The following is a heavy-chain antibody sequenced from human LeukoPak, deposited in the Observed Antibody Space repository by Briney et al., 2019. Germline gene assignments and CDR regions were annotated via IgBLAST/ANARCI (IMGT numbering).Heavy chain of an antibody. J-gene: IGHJ3*02. CDR2: ISASANSI. CDR3: AIDRIYGGNRPDTFDI. CDR1: GFTFSDYY. Sequence: GGALRLSCAASGFTFSDYYMNWIRQAPGKGLEGGSYISASANSIYYADSVKGRVTISREKAKNKLYMQMNSLRAEETAVYYCAIDRIYGGNRPDTFDIWGQRTTVTVSS. V-gene: IGHV3-11*01. D-gene: IGHD4-23*01.